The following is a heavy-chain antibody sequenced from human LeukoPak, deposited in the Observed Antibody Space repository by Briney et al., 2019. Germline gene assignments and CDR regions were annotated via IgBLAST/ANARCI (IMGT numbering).Heavy chain of an antibody. Sequence: GGPLRLSCAASGFTFSSYWMHWVRQAPGKGLVWVSRINSDGSSTSYADSVKGRFTISRDNAKNTLYLQMNSLRAEGTAVYYCARGGRLLTTWIQLHDYWGQGTLVTVSS. V-gene: IGHV3-74*01. CDR3: ARGGRLLTTWIQLHDY. J-gene: IGHJ4*02. CDR2: INSDGSST. CDR1: GFTFSSYW. D-gene: IGHD5-18*01.